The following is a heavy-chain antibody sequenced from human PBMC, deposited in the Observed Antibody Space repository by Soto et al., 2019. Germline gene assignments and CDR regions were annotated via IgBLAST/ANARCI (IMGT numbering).Heavy chain of an antibody. J-gene: IGHJ4*02. CDR1: GFTFSSYA. Sequence: GSLRLSCSASGFTFSSYAMHWVRQAPGKGLEYVSAISSNGGSTYYADSVKSRFTISRDNSKNTLYLQMSSLRAEDTAVYYCVKDLSRYGSGSYGPFDYWGQGTLVTVSS. CDR3: VKDLSRYGSGSYGPFDY. V-gene: IGHV3-64D*06. D-gene: IGHD3-10*01. CDR2: ISSNGGST.